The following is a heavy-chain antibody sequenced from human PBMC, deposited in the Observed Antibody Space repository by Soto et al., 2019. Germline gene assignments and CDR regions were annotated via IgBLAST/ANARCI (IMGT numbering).Heavy chain of an antibody. J-gene: IGHJ4*02. V-gene: IGHV1-3*01. CDR1: GYGNTGRS. CDR3: ARHGSGWYLDS. D-gene: IGHD6-19*01. Sequence: GYGNTGRSIRWLRQAPGQRLEWMGWINAGNGNTKYSQKFQGRVTITRDTSASTAYMELSSLRSEDTAVYYCARHGSGWYLDSWGQGTLVTVSS. CDR2: INAGNGNT.